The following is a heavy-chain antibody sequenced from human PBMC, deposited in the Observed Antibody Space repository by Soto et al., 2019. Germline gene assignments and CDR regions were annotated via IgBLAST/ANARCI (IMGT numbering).Heavy chain of an antibody. V-gene: IGHV4-34*01. J-gene: IGHJ6*03. Sequence: QVQLQQWGAGLLKPSETLSLTCAVYGGSFSDFHWSWIRQPPGKGLEWIGEIHHRGNTNYNPSLRSRVTLSVDTSQNQFSLKMTSVSAADTAVYYCARTHYSMDVWDNGTTVTVSS. CDR1: GGSFSDFH. CDR2: IHHRGNT. CDR3: ARTHYSMDV.